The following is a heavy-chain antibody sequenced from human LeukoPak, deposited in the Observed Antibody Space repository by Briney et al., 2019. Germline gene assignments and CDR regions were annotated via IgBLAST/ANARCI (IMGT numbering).Heavy chain of an antibody. D-gene: IGHD3-22*01. CDR2: IYYSGST. CDR3: ARGYDYDSSGYSTGYLNWFDP. Sequence: SETLSLTCTVSGGSISSSYWSWIRQPPGKGLEWIGSIYYSGSTNYNPSLKSRVTISLDTSKNQFSLKLTSVTAADTAVYYCARGYDYDSSGYSTGYLNWFDPWGQGTLVTVCS. J-gene: IGHJ5*02. CDR1: GGSISSSY. V-gene: IGHV4-59*01.